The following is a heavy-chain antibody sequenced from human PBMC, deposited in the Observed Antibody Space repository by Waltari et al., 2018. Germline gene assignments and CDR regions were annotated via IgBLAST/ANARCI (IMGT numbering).Heavy chain of an antibody. Sequence: QVQLVQSGAEVKKPGSSVKVSCKTSGGTLNSDAITWVRQAPGQSLGWRGGVGPILGISNHAPKFQGRVTITADTSTGTVYMELSSLRSDDTAVYYCAGGIRIFGVVRWFDPWGQGTLVTVSS. V-gene: IGHV1-69*10. CDR3: AGGIRIFGVVRWFDP. J-gene: IGHJ5*02. D-gene: IGHD3-3*01. CDR2: VGPILGIS. CDR1: GGTLNSDA.